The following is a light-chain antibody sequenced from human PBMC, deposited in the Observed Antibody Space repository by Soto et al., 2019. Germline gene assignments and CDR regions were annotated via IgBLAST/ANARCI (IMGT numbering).Light chain of an antibody. J-gene: IGKJ3*01. CDR1: QRISTY. CDR2: GAS. CDR3: QQYAESPLT. V-gene: IGKV3-20*01. Sequence: TQSPSSLSASVGDRVTITCRASQRISTYLIWYQQKPGQAPRLLIYGASTRAAAIPDRFIGSGSGTDFALTISRLEPEDFAVYYCQQYAESPLTFGPGTKVDIK.